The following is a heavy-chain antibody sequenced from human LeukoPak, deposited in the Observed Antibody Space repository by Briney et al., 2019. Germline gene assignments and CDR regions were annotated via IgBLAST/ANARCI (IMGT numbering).Heavy chain of an antibody. V-gene: IGHV4-34*01. CDR1: GGSFSGYY. D-gene: IGHD3-22*01. CDR3: ARSSEGRYYYDSSGFSYYYYYMDV. J-gene: IGHJ6*03. Sequence: KPSETLSLNCAVYGGSFSGYYWSWIRQPPGKGLEWIGEINHSGRTNYNPSLKSRVTISVDTSKNQFSLKLSSVTAADTAVYYCARSSEGRYYYDSSGFSYYYYYMDVWGKGTTVTISS. CDR2: INHSGRT.